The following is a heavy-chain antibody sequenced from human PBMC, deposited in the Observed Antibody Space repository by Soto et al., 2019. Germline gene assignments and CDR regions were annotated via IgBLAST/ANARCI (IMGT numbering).Heavy chain of an antibody. CDR1: GGSIGKYY. Sequence: SETLSLTCTVSGGSIGKYYWNWIGQPPGKGLEWIGYMYYSGSSTYNPSLKSRVTLSVDTSKNQFSLKLTSVTAADTAVYYCARVMRSYNAFDVWGQGTMVTVSS. D-gene: IGHD1-26*01. J-gene: IGHJ3*01. CDR3: ARVMRSYNAFDV. V-gene: IGHV4-59*01. CDR2: MYYSGSS.